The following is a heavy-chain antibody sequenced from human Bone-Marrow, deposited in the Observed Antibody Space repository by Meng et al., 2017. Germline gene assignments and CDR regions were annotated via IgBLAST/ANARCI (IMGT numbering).Heavy chain of an antibody. Sequence: QGQVVQDGAEGKKPGSSVKVSCKASGGTFSSYAISWVRQAPGQGLEWMGGIIPFFGTANYAQKFQGRVTITADKSTSTAYMELSSLRSEDTAVYYCARVSVRGVIRWFDPWGQGTLVTVSS. CDR3: ARVSVRGVIRWFDP. D-gene: IGHD3-10*01. V-gene: IGHV1-69*06. CDR1: GGTFSSYA. CDR2: IIPFFGTA. J-gene: IGHJ5*02.